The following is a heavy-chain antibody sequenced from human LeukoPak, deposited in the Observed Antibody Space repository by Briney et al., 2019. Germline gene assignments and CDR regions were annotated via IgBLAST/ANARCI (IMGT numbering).Heavy chain of an antibody. CDR1: GYTFTGYY. V-gene: IGHV1-2*04. CDR2: INPNSGGT. D-gene: IGHD3-22*01. CDR3: ARALASYYYDSSGYYDY. J-gene: IGHJ4*02. Sequence: GASGKVSCKASGYTFTGYYMHWVRQAPGQGLEWMGWINPNSGGTNYAQKFQGWVTMTRDTSISTAYMELSRLRSDDTAVYYCARALASYYYDSSGYYDYWGQGTLVTVSS.